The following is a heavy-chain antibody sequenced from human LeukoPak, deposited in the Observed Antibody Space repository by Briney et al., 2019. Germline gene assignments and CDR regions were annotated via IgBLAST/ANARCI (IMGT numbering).Heavy chain of an antibody. CDR1: GGTFSSYA. D-gene: IGHD3-3*01. CDR3: ARVSWSGYSPCFDY. CDR2: IIPIFGTA. V-gene: IGHV1-69*01. J-gene: IGHJ4*02. Sequence: AASVKVSCKASGGTFSSYAISWVRQAPGQGLEWMGGIIPIFGTANCAQKFQGRVTITADESTSTAYMELSSLRSEDTAVYYCARVSWSGYSPCFDYWGQGTLVTVSS.